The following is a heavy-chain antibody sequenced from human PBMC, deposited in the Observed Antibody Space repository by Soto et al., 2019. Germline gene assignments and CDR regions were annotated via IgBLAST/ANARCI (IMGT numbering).Heavy chain of an antibody. CDR2: IISIFGTA. J-gene: IGHJ4*02. CDR3: ARRDYDSSGYYDLGY. CDR1: SSYA. V-gene: IGHV1-69*01. D-gene: IGHD3-22*01. Sequence: SSYAISWVRQAPGQGLEWMGGIISIFGTADYAQKFQGRVTITADESTSTAYMELSSLISEDTAVYYCARRDYDSSGYYDLGYWGQGTLVTVSS.